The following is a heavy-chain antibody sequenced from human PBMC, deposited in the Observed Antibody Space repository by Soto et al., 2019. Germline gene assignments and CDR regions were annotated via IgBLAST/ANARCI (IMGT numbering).Heavy chain of an antibody. Sequence: GGSLRLSCAASGFTFSSYGMHWVRQAPGKGLEWVAVISYDGSNKYYADSVKGRFAISRDNSKNTLYLQMNSLRAEDTAVYYCAKATYSGSNYYYGMDVWGQGTTVTVSS. CDR2: ISYDGSNK. V-gene: IGHV3-30*18. CDR3: AKATYSGSNYYYGMDV. CDR1: GFTFSSYG. D-gene: IGHD1-26*01. J-gene: IGHJ6*02.